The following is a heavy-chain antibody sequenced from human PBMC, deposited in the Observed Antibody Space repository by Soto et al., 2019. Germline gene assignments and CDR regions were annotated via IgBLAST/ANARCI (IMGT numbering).Heavy chain of an antibody. D-gene: IGHD1-1*01. J-gene: IGHJ1*01. CDR3: ERGAMAGNKVPGD. V-gene: IGHV3-7*05. Sequence: EGPLVESGGGLVQPGGSLRLSCQVSGFTFRSYWMTWVRRAPGKGLEWVANINLDGSEKYYVDAVKGRCTISRDNAKHSLHLDLRYLRAKDTAVYYCERGAMAGNKVPGDWGQGTLGTVSS. CDR1: GFTFRSYW. CDR2: INLDGSEK.